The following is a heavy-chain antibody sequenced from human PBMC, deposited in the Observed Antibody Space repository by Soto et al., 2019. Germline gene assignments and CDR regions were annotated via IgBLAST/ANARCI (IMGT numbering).Heavy chain of an antibody. CDR2: ISGYDGRT. V-gene: IGHV1-18*01. Sequence: QVHLVQSGAEVKKPGASVKVSCKTSGYTFTRYGISWVRQAPGQGLEWMGWISGYDGRTNFAQKVQDRVTMTTDTSTRTVYMELRSLSSDDTAVYYCAREGDVPYYYYGMDVWGQGTKVTVSS. D-gene: IGHD2-21*02. CDR3: AREGDVPYYYYGMDV. J-gene: IGHJ6*02. CDR1: GYTFTRYG.